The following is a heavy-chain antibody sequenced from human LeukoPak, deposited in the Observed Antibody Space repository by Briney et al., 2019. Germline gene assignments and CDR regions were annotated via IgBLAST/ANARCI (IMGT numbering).Heavy chain of an antibody. D-gene: IGHD3-16*02. Sequence: GGPLRLSCAASRFTFSNYWMGWVRQAPGKGLEWVANIKKNGTDKYYVDSVKGRFTISRDNAKNSLYLQMNSLRAEDTAVYYCARDTYRFFDYWGQGTLVTVSS. J-gene: IGHJ4*02. CDR3: ARDTYRFFDY. CDR2: IKKNGTDK. CDR1: RFTFSNYW. V-gene: IGHV3-7*01.